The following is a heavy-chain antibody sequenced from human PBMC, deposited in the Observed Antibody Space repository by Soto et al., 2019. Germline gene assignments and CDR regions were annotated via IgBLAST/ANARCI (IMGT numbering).Heavy chain of an antibody. CDR3: ARYSTDSGALDS. CDR2: IGRGSGGI. V-gene: IGHV3-48*03. CDR1: GLSFITYE. J-gene: IGHJ4*02. Sequence: HPAGSLSLSCAASGLSFITYEMSWIRQAPGKGLEWISYIGRGSGGIYYADSGKGRFTISRDDARKSLYLQMNRLRAEDTAVYYCARYSTDSGALDSWGPGTLVTVSS. D-gene: IGHD1-26*01.